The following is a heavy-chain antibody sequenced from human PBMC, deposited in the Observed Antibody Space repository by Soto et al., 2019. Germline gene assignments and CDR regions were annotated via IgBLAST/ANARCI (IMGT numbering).Heavy chain of an antibody. D-gene: IGHD6-13*01. V-gene: IGHV5-51*01. CDR2: INPGDSDT. Sequence: GESLKISFQGSGYSFTDHWIGWVRQMPGKGLEWVGIINPGDSDTRYSPYFQGQITMSVDKSINTAYLQWSSLKASDTAVYYCARHRYLNIWLFAFDVWGQGTMVTVSS. J-gene: IGHJ3*01. CDR3: ARHRYLNIWLFAFDV. CDR1: GYSFTDHW.